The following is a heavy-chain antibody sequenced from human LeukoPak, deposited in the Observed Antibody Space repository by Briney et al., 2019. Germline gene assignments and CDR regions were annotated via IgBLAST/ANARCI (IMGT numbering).Heavy chain of an antibody. CDR2: VRNDGSDK. Sequence: GGSLRLSCAASGFTVSSNYMSWVRQAPGKGLEWVTFVRNDGSDKYYADSVKGRFTISRDNPKNTVYLQMNSLRAEDTAVYYCAKDFFQLPQAYFDQWGQGTLVTVSS. CDR1: GFTVSSNY. CDR3: AKDFFQLPQAYFDQ. J-gene: IGHJ4*02. V-gene: IGHV3-30*02. D-gene: IGHD2-2*01.